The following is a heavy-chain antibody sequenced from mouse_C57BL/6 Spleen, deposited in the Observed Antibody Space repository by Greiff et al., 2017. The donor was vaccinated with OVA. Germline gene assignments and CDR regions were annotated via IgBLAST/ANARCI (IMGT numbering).Heavy chain of an antibody. V-gene: IGHV1-69*01. Sequence: VQLQQPGAELVMPGASVKLSCKASGYTFTSYWMHWVKQRPGQGLEWIGEIDPSDSYTNYNQKFKGKSTLTVDKSSSTAYMQLSSLTSEDSAVYYCARGNSSYYYAMDYWGQGTSVTVSS. J-gene: IGHJ4*01. D-gene: IGHD1-1*01. CDR2: IDPSDSYT. CDR3: ARGNSSYYYAMDY. CDR1: GYTFTSYW.